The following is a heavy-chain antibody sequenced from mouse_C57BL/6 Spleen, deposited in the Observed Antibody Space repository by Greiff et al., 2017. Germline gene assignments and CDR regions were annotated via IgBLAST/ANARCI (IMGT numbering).Heavy chain of an antibody. CDR1: GYAFSSSW. V-gene: IGHV1-82*01. Sequence: VKVVESGPELVKPGASVKISCKASGYAFSSSWMNWVKQRPGKGLEWIGRIYPGDGDTNYNGMFKGKATLTADNTSSTAYMQLSSLTSEDSAVYFCAREGDYYGSSSYFDYWGQGTTLTVSS. CDR3: AREGDYYGSSSYFDY. D-gene: IGHD1-1*01. J-gene: IGHJ2*01. CDR2: IYPGDGDT.